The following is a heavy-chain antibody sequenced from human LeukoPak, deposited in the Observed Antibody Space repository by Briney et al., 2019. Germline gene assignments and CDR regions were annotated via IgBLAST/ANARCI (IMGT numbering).Heavy chain of an antibody. D-gene: IGHD4-23*01. J-gene: IGHJ3*02. Sequence: SETLSLTCTVSGGSISSDYWSWIRQPAGKGLEWIGRIYTSGSTNHNPSLKSRVTMSVDTSKNQFSLKLSSVTPADTAVYYCASYGGNSGKAFDIWGQGTMVTVSS. CDR2: IYTSGST. CDR1: GGSISSDY. CDR3: ASYGGNSGKAFDI. V-gene: IGHV4-4*07.